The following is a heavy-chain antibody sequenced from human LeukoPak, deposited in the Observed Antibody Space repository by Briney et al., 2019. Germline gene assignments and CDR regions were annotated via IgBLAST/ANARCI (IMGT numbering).Heavy chain of an antibody. J-gene: IGHJ4*02. CDR2: INPSSGAK. D-gene: IGHD3-3*01. CDR3: ARIDFWSGYCLDY. CDR1: GYTFTDYY. V-gene: IGHV1-2*07. Sequence: ASVKVSCKASGYTFTDYYMHWVRQAPGQGLEWMGWINPSSGAKNYAHKFQGRVTMTRDTYITTASMELSRLRPDDTAVYYCARIDFWSGYCLDYWGQGTLVTVSS.